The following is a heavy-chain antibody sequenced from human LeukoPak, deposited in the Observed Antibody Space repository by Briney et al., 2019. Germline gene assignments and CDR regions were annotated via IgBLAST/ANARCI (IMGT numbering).Heavy chain of an antibody. CDR1: GGSISSGDYY. V-gene: IGHV4-30-4*01. CDR3: ARDFRIAVTALTWWYFDL. D-gene: IGHD6-19*01. CDR2: IYYSGST. Sequence: PSQTLSLTCTVSGGSISSGDYYWSWIRQPPGKGLEWIGYIYYSGSTYYNPSLKSRVTISVDTSKNQFSLKLSSVTAADTAVYYCARDFRIAVTALTWWYFDLWGRGTLVTVSS. J-gene: IGHJ2*01.